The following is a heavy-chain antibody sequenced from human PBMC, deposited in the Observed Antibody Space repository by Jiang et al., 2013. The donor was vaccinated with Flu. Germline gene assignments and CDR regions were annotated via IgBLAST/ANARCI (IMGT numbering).Heavy chain of an antibody. CDR2: SGGST. J-gene: IGHJ4*02. CDR3: ARGEVGAIWSLDY. D-gene: IGHD1-26*01. V-gene: IGHV1-46*01. Sequence: SGGSTSYAQKFQGRVTMTRDTSTSTVYMELSSLRSEDTAVYYCARGEVGAIWSLDYWGRGTLVTVSS.